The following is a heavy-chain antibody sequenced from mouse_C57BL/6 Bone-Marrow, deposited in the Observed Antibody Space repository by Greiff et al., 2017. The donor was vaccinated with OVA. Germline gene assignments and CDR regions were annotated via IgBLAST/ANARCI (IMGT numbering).Heavy chain of an antibody. CDR1: GYTFTSYG. CDR2: IYPRSGNT. CDR3: ARWYYGSSYGRFDY. V-gene: IGHV1-81*01. D-gene: IGHD1-1*01. Sequence: VQLQESGAELARPGASVKLSCKASGYTFTSYGISWVKQRTGQGLEWIGEIYPRSGNTYYNEKFKGKATLTADKSSSTAYMELRSLTSEDSAVYFCARWYYGSSYGRFDYWGQGTTLTVSS. J-gene: IGHJ2*01.